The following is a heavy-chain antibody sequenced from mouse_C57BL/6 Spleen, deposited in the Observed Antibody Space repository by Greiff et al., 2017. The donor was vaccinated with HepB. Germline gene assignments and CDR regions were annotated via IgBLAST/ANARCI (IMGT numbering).Heavy chain of an antibody. J-gene: IGHJ3*01. D-gene: IGHD1-1*01. CDR2: IDPEDGET. CDR3: ASESYGSSPAWFAY. V-gene: IGHV14-2*01. CDR1: GFNIKDYY. Sequence: EVKLMESGAELVKPGASVKLSCTASGFNIKDYYMHWVKQRTEQGLEWIGRIDPEDGETKYAPKFQGKATITADTSSNTAYLQLSSLTSEDTAVYYCASESYGSSPAWFAYWGQGTLVTVSA.